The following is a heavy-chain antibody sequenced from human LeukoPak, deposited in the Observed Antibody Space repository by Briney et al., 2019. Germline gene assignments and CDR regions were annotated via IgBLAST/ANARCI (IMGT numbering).Heavy chain of an antibody. Sequence: GGSLRLSCAASGFTFSSYWMHWVRQAPGKGLVWVSRINSDGSSTSYADSVKGRFTISRDNAKNTLYLQMNSLRAEDTAVYYCATDYHYDSSGSYYTVDYWGQGTLVTVSS. CDR3: ATDYHYDSSGSYYTVDY. CDR1: GFTFSSYW. J-gene: IGHJ4*02. V-gene: IGHV3-74*01. CDR2: INSDGSST. D-gene: IGHD3-22*01.